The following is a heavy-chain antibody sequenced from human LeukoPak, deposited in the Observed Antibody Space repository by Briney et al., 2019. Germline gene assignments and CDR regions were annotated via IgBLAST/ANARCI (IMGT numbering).Heavy chain of an antibody. D-gene: IGHD3-22*01. V-gene: IGHV4-34*11. CDR1: GGSFSGYY. Sequence: SETLSLTCAVYGGSFSGYYWSWIRQRPGKGLEWIGYIYNSGTTNYNPCLTSRGTISVDPSKNQFSLKLSSVTAADTAIYYCARNGDDSSDYYYFDYWGQGTLVTVSS. CDR2: IYNSGTT. J-gene: IGHJ4*02. CDR3: ARNGDDSSDYYYFDY.